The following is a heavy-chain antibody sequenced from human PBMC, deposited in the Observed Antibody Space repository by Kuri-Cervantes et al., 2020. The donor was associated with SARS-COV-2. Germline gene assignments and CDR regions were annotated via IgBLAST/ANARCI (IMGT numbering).Heavy chain of an antibody. V-gene: IGHV3-49*03. CDR1: GFNFGDFA. Sequence: GESLKISCTASGFNFGDFAMAWFRQAPGKGMEWIGSIKGKTYYGTTKYAASVKGRFTISRDDSKSIAYLQMNSLKTEDTAVYYCTRGGIAVAGSFDYWGQGTLVTVSS. J-gene: IGHJ4*02. CDR2: IKGKTYYGTT. CDR3: TRGGIAVAGSFDY. D-gene: IGHD6-19*01.